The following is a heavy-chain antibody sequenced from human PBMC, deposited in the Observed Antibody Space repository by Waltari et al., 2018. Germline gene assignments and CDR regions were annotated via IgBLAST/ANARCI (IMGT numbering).Heavy chain of an antibody. J-gene: IGHJ6*02. CDR2: ISPIFGTA. V-gene: IGHV1-69*12. CDR3: ARGVAAAGTGTYYYYYYGMDV. Sequence: QVQLVQSGAEVKKPGSSVKVSCKASGGTFSSYAISWVRQAPGHGVEWMGGISPIFGTANYAQKFQGRVTITADESTSTAYRELSSLRSEDTAVYYCARGVAAAGTGTYYYYYYGMDVWGQGTTVTVSS. D-gene: IGHD6-13*01. CDR1: GGTFSSYA.